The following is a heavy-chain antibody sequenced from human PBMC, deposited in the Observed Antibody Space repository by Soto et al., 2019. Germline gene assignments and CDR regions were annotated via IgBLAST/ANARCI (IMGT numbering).Heavy chain of an antibody. J-gene: IGHJ6*03. CDR3: ARNYDYSGSYYYMDV. V-gene: IGHV1-18*01. D-gene: IGHD4-4*01. CDR2: ISAYNGNK. Sequence: ASVKXSCKASGYTFTSYGISWVRQAPGQGLEWMGWISAYNGNKNYAQKLQGRVTMTTDTSTSTAYMELRSLRSDDTAVYFCARNYDYSGSYYYMDVWGKGTSVTVSS. CDR1: GYTFTSYG.